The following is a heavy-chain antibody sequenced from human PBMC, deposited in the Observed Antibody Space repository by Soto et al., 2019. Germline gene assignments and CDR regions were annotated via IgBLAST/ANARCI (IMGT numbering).Heavy chain of an antibody. CDR1: VFTFSIYE. CDR3: ARDVRNYDFWSGYYTGIGQRPGWFDP. J-gene: IGHJ5*02. Sequence: WGSLLLSCAASVFTFSIYEMNWVRQAPGRGLDSPPPIRPSGSTIYYADSVKGRFTISRDNAKNSLYLQMNSLRAEDTAVYYCARDVRNYDFWSGYYTGIGQRPGWFDPWGQGTMVTVSS. V-gene: IGHV3-48*03. D-gene: IGHD3-3*01. CDR2: IRPSGSTI.